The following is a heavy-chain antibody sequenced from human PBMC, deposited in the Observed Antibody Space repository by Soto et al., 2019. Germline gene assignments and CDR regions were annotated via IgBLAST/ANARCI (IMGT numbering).Heavy chain of an antibody. V-gene: IGHV3-53*01. CDR2: FYDLDGT. CDR3: ATWHLQEHAYDV. Sequence: VQLVESGGGLIQPGGSLRLSCAVSGLTVSGKKYVAWGRQAPGKGLEWVSGFYDLDGTYYADSLKGRFTTSGDSSRTIVYLQMNGLRPEDTAVYYCATWHLQEHAYDVWGQGTTVTVSS. J-gene: IGHJ3*01. CDR1: GLTVSGKKY. D-gene: IGHD4-4*01.